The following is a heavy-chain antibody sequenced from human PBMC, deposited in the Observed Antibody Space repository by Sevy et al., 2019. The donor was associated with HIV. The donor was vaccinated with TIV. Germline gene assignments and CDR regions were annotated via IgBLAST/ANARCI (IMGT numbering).Heavy chain of an antibody. CDR3: ARDKRYSNFPYYYYYGMDV. CDR2: ISSSGSTI. CDR1: GFTFSSYE. J-gene: IGHJ6*02. Sequence: GGSLRLSCAASGFTFSSYEMNWVRQAPGKGLEWVSYISSSGSTIYYADSVKGRFTISRDNAKNSLYLQMNSLRADDTAVYYCARDKRYSNFPYYYYYGMDVWGQGTTVTVSS. D-gene: IGHD4-4*01. V-gene: IGHV3-48*03.